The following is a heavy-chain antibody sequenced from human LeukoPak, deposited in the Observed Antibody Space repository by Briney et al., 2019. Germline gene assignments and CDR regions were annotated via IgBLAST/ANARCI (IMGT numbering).Heavy chain of an antibody. CDR3: ARDPWAYCGGDCSFGAFDY. CDR1: GGSISSYY. CDR2: IYYSGST. Sequence: SETLSLTCTVSGGSISSYYWSWIRQPPGKGLEWIGYIYYSGSTNYNPSLKSRVTISVDTSKNQFSPKLSSVTAADTAVYYCARDPWAYCGGDCSFGAFDYWGQGTLVTVSS. J-gene: IGHJ4*02. D-gene: IGHD2-21*02. V-gene: IGHV4-59*01.